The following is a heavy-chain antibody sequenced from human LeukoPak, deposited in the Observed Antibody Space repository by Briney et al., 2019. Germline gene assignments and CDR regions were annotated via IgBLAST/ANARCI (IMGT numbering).Heavy chain of an antibody. CDR1: GGSINSYY. J-gene: IGHJ3*01. CDR3: ARDAPVGATS. Sequence: SETLSLTCTVSGGSINSYYWSWIRQPPGKGLEWIGYIYYSGSTYYNPSLKSRVTISVDTSKNQFSLKLSSVTAADTAVYYCARDAPVGATSWGQGTMVTVSS. V-gene: IGHV4-30-4*01. D-gene: IGHD1-26*01. CDR2: IYYSGST.